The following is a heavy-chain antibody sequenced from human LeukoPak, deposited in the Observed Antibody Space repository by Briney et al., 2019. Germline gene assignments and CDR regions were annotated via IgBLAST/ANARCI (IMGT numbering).Heavy chain of an antibody. J-gene: IGHJ3*02. CDR3: ARSRGYSGYDSAFDI. Sequence: PGGSLRLSCAASGFTFDDYGMSWVRQAPGKGLEWVSGINWNGGSTGYADSAKGRFTISRDNAKNSLYLQMNSLRAEDTALYYCARSRGYSGYDSAFDIWGQGTMVTVSS. CDR1: GFTFDDYG. CDR2: INWNGGST. V-gene: IGHV3-20*04. D-gene: IGHD5-12*01.